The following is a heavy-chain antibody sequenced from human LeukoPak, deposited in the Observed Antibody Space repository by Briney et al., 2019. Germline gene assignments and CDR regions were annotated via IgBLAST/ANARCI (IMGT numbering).Heavy chain of an antibody. D-gene: IGHD2-21*02. CDR2: ISGSGGST. J-gene: IGHJ4*02. CDR1: GFTFSSYA. V-gene: IGHV3-23*01. CDR3: AKDLTSYCGGDCLYYFDY. Sequence: GGSLRLSCAASGFTFSSYAMSWVRQAPGKGLEWVSAISGSGGSTYYADSVKGRFTISRGNSKNTLYLQMNSLRAEDTAVYYCAKDLTSYCGGDCLYYFDYWGQGTLVTVSS.